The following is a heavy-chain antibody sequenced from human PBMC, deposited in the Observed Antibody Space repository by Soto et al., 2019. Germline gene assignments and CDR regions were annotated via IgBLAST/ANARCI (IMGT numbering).Heavy chain of an antibody. CDR3: ARGYITGTVPFDY. Sequence: PGESLKISCNGSGYIFTSYWISRGRQMPGKGLEWMGRIDPSDSYTNYSPSFQGHVTISADKSISTAYLQWSSLKASDTAMYYCARGYITGTVPFDYWGQGTLVTVSS. V-gene: IGHV5-10-1*01. J-gene: IGHJ4*02. D-gene: IGHD1-7*01. CDR1: GYIFTSYW. CDR2: IDPSDSYT.